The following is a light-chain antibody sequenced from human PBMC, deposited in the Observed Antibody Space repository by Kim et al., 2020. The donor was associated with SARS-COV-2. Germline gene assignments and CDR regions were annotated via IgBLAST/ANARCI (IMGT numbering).Light chain of an antibody. CDR1: AGAVTSGHY. CDR3: LLTYNNIRI. Sequence: PGGTGTLPGGSSAGAVTSGHYPYWFQQKPGQAPRTLIYDINNRNSWTPARFSGSLPGGKAALTLSGAQPEDEADYYCLLTYNNIRIFGGGTQLTVL. J-gene: IGLJ2*01. V-gene: IGLV7-46*01. CDR2: DIN.